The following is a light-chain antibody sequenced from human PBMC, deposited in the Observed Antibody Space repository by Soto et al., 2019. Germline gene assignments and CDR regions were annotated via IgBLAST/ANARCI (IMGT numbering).Light chain of an antibody. Sequence: DIQMTQSPSPLSASVGDRVTITCRAGQSISSWLAWYQQKPGKAPKLLIYKASSLESGVPSRFSGSGSGTEFTLTISSLQPDDFATYYCQQYNSYSITFGQGTRLEI. CDR2: KAS. J-gene: IGKJ5*01. CDR3: QQYNSYSIT. V-gene: IGKV1-5*03. CDR1: QSISSW.